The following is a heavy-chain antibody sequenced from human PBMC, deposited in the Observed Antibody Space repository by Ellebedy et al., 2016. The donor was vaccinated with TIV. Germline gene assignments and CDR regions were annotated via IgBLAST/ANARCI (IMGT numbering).Heavy chain of an antibody. J-gene: IGHJ4*02. D-gene: IGHD3-22*01. Sequence: GESLKISXKGSAHTFTSFWIGWVRQMPGKGLEWMGIIYPGDSDTRYSPSFEGQVTISADPAISTAYLQWRSLKPSDTAMYYCARLGSSGFYWRIWGQGTLVTVSS. CDR2: IYPGDSDT. CDR1: AHTFTSFW. CDR3: ARLGSSGFYWRI. V-gene: IGHV5-51*01.